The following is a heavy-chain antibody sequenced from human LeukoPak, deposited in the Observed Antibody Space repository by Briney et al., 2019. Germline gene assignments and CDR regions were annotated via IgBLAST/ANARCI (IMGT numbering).Heavy chain of an antibody. CDR1: GFTFQIYA. CDR3: VREDHDFDC. V-gene: IGHV3-23*01. CDR2: MCGTAGCT. J-gene: IGHJ4*02. Sequence: GGSLRLSCAASGFTFQIYAMSWVRLAPGKGLQWVASMCGTAGCTFYTDSVKGRFTISRDNSKNTLYLQMSSLRVEDTAVYYCVREDHDFDCWGQGTLVTVSS.